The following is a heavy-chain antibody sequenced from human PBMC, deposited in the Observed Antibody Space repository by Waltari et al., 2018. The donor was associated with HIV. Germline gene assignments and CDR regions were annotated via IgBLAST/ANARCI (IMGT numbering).Heavy chain of an antibody. CDR1: GGSIRRSSYY. CDR2: VYYSGST. D-gene: IGHD2-21*02. Sequence: QLQLQESGPGLVQPSETLSLTCTVSGGSIRRSSYYWAWIRQPPGRGLEWIGSVYYSGSTDYDPSLKSRVTISADTSKSQFSLKVSSVTAADTAVYYCVTYCGGDCYSGYYYGMDVWGKGTTVTVSS. V-gene: IGHV4-39*01. CDR3: VTYCGGDCYSGYYYGMDV. J-gene: IGHJ6*04.